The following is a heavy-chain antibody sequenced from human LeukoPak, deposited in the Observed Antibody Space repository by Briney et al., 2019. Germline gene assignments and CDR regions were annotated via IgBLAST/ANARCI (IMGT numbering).Heavy chain of an antibody. Sequence: SVKVSCKASGGTFSSYAISWVRQAPGQGLEWMGRITPIFGTANYAQKFQGRVTITTDESTSTAYMELSSLRSEDTAVYYCARDLYGSYNLWGQGTLVTVSS. V-gene: IGHV1-69*05. CDR2: ITPIFGTA. CDR1: GGTFSSYA. D-gene: IGHD4-17*01. CDR3: ARDLYGSYNL. J-gene: IGHJ4*02.